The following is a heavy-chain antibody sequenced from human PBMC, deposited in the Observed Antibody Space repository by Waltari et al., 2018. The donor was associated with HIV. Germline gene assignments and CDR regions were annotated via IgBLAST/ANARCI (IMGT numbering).Heavy chain of an antibody. J-gene: IGHJ4*02. CDR3: VRGTPFDS. CDR2: IWDDGTKK. V-gene: IGHV3-33*01. CDR1: RFTFGNYG. Sequence: QVQLVESGGGVVQPGRSLRLSCSASRFTFGNYGMHWVRQAPGKGLEWVAVIWDDGTKKYYADSVKGRFTISRDNSKNTLYLQMDSLRVEDTAVFYCVRGTPFDSWGQGTLVTVSS.